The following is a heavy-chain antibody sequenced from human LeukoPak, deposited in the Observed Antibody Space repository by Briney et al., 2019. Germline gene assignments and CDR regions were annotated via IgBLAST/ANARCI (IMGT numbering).Heavy chain of an antibody. V-gene: IGHV4-59*12. J-gene: IGHJ5*02. D-gene: IGHD5-18*01. CDR2: IYYSGST. CDR3: ARTKSYTAMVTT. CDR1: GGSISSYY. Sequence: SETLSLTRTVSGGSISSYYWSWIRQPPGKGLEWIGYIYYSGSTNYNPSLKSRVTISVDTSKNQFSLKLSSVTAADTAVYYCARTKSYTAMVTTWGQGTLVTVSS.